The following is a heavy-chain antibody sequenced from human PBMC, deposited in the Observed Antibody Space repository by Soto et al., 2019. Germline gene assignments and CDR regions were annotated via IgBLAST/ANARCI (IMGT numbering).Heavy chain of an antibody. V-gene: IGHV4-59*01. J-gene: IGHJ4*02. CDR3: ASMGDGYDY. Sequence: SETLSLTCAVYGGSISSYYWSWIRQPPGKGLEWIGYIYYSGSTNYNPSLKSRVTISVDTSKNQFSLKLSSVTAADTAVYYCASMGDGYDYWGQGTLVTVSS. CDR2: IYYSGST. CDR1: GGSISSYY. D-gene: IGHD3-16*01.